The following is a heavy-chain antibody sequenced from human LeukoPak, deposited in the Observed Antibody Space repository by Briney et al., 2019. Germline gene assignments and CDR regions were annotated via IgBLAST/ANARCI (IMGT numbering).Heavy chain of an antibody. Sequence: GGSLRLSCEASGFTFTTYWIHWVRQGPGKGLVWVSRIKYDGSTSNYADSVKGRFTISRDNAKNTVYLQMNSLRVEDTAVYYCARDPWGFSFEYWGQGTLVTVSS. V-gene: IGHV3-74*01. CDR3: ARDPWGFSFEY. J-gene: IGHJ4*02. CDR1: GFTFTTYW. D-gene: IGHD7-27*01. CDR2: IKYDGSTS.